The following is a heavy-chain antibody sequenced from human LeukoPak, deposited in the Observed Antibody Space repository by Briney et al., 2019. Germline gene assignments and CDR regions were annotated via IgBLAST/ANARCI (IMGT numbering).Heavy chain of an antibody. CDR1: GYTFTSYY. CDR3: AREAYTGWLESVVVAAHFDY. V-gene: IGHV1-46*01. Sequence: ASVKVSCKASGYTFTSYYMHWVRQAPGQGLEWMGIINPSGGSTSYAQKFQGRVTMTRDMSTSTVYMELSSLRSEDTAVYYCAREAYTGWLESVVVAAHFDYWGQGTLVTVSS. D-gene: IGHD2-15*01. CDR2: INPSGGST. J-gene: IGHJ4*02.